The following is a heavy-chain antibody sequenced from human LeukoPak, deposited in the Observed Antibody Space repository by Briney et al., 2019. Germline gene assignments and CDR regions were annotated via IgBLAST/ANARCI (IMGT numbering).Heavy chain of an antibody. V-gene: IGHV3-21*01. CDR2: ISSSSSYI. CDR3: ASDNYADYGDY. D-gene: IGHD4-17*01. J-gene: IGHJ4*02. Sequence: GGSLRLSCAASGLTFSSYSIDWVRQAPGKGLEWVSSISSSSSYIYYADSVKGRFTISRDNAKNSLYLQMNSLRAEDTAVYYCASDNYADYGDYWGQGTLVTLSS. CDR1: GLTFSSYS.